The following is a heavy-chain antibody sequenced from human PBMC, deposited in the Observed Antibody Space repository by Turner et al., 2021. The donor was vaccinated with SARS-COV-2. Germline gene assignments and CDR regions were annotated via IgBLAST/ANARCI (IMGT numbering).Heavy chain of an antibody. J-gene: IGHJ2*01. D-gene: IGHD3-16*01. CDR1: AFTFATYT. V-gene: IGHV3-7*01. Sequence: VQLVESGGGVVQSGGSPCLSCTSSAFTFATYTMNRVRRAPGKERGWVANIKKDESGKAYVHSVKGRFTISRVNAKNSLELQMNSRRAEDAGVNYFARVLWLYWYFDLWGRGTLVTVSS. CDR2: IKKDESGK. CDR3: ARVLWLYWYFDL.